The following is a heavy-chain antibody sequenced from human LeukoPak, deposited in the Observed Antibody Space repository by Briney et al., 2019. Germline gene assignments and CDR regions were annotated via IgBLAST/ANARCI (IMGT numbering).Heavy chain of an antibody. J-gene: IGHJ4*02. CDR2: IWYDGSNK. D-gene: IGHD3-22*01. Sequence: GRSLRLSCAASGFTFSSYSMHWVRQAPGKGLEWVAVIWYDGSNKYYADSVKGRFTISRDNSKNTLYLQMNSLRAEDTAVYYCARDPYYYDSSGYYDYWGQGTLVTVSS. CDR1: GFTFSSYS. V-gene: IGHV3-33*01. CDR3: ARDPYYYDSSGYYDY.